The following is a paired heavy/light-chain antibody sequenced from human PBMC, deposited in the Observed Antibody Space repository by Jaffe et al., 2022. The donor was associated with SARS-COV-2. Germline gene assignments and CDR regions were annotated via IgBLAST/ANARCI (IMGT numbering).Heavy chain of an antibody. Sequence: QVQLVQSGAEVKKPGASVKVSCKASGFTLATFYMHWVRQPPGQGLEWMGIIDPSGGGTTYAQRLQGRVTMTRDTSTSTLYMELSGLRSEDTALYYCARGQKDSKITLFDNWGQGTLVTVSS. CDR1: GFTLATFY. CDR3: ARGQKDSKITLFDN. V-gene: IGHV1-46*04. J-gene: IGHJ4*02. CDR2: IDPSGGGT. D-gene: IGHD1-20*01.
Light chain of an antibody. Sequence: DIVMTQSPDSLAVSLGERAAINCKSSQSVLYSSNNKNFLAWYQQKPRQPPKLLIYWASTRESGVPDRFSGSGSGTDFTLTISSLQAEDVAVYYCQHYYSAPPTFGQGTRVEIK. CDR1: QSVLYSSNNKNF. CDR3: QHYYSAPPT. CDR2: WAS. J-gene: IGKJ1*01. V-gene: IGKV4-1*01.